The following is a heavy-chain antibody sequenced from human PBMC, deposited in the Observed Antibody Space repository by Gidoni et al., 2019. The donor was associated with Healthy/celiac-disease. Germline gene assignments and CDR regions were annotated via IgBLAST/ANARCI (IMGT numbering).Heavy chain of an antibody. V-gene: IGHV5-51*01. D-gene: IGHD4-17*01. Sequence: EVQRVHSGAEVQQPGGSLEISCKGSGDGSTSYWIGWVRQLPGKGLEWMGSIYPGDVDTRYSPSFRGQVPISSDKSISTAYLQWSSLKASDTVMYYCARLVGRSVTCVIWFDPWGQGTLVTVSS. CDR1: GDGSTSYW. CDR2: IYPGDVDT. CDR3: ARLVGRSVTCVIWFDP. J-gene: IGHJ5*02.